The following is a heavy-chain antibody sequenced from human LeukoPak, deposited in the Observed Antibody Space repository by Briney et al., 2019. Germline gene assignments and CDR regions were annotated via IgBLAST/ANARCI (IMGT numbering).Heavy chain of an antibody. Sequence: GVSLRLSCAASGFTFSSYAMSWVRQAPGKGLEWVSAISGSGGSTYYADSVKGRFTISRDNSKDTLYLQMNSLRAEDTAVYYCAKAKPYSSSWYWDYWGQGTLVTVSS. CDR2: ISGSGGST. CDR1: GFTFSSYA. CDR3: AKAKPYSSSWYWDY. V-gene: IGHV3-23*01. J-gene: IGHJ4*02. D-gene: IGHD6-13*01.